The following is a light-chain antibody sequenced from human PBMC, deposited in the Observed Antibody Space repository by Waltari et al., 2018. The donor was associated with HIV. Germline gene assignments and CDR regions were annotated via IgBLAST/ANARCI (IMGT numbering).Light chain of an antibody. CDR3: QAWDSSTVV. J-gene: IGLJ2*01. CDR2: QDR. CDR1: KLGNKY. V-gene: IGLV3-1*01. Sequence: SYELTQPPSVSVSPGQTASIPCSGDKLGNKYASWYQQRPGQSPVLVIYQDRKRPSGIPERFSGSNSGNTATLTISGTQAMDEADYYCQAWDSSTVVFGGGTKLTVL.